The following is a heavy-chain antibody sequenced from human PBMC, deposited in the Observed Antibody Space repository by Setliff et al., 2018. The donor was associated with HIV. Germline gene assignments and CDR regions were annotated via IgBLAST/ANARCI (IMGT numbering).Heavy chain of an antibody. J-gene: IGHJ4*01. V-gene: IGHV4-59*11. Sequence: SETLSLTCTVSGDSISGHYWSWVRQPPGKGLEWIGYVYYSGSTNYNPSLKSRVTLSFDTSKNNFSLNLNSVTATDTAVYHCARGLKGGGYYFDYWGQGMLVTVSS. CDR1: GDSISGHY. CDR2: VYYSGST. D-gene: IGHD1-26*01. CDR3: ARGLKGGGYYFDY.